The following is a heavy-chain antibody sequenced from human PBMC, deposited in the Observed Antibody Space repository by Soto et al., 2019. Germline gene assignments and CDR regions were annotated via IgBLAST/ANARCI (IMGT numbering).Heavy chain of an antibody. CDR2: IYYTGST. V-gene: IGHV4-59*08. CDR3: ARQGVQNWFDP. Sequence: SETLSLTCTVSGGSISSYYWSWIRQSPGKVLEWIGFIYYTGSTNYNPSLKSRVTISVDTSKNQFSLKLSSVTAADTAVYYCARQGVQNWFDPWGQGTLVT. D-gene: IGHD3-16*01. J-gene: IGHJ5*02. CDR1: GGSISSYY.